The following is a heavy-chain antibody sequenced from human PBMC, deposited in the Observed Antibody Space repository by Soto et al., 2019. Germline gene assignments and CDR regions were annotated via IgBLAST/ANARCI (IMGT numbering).Heavy chain of an antibody. Sequence: PSETLSLTCTVSGGSISSYYWSWIRQPPGKGLEWIGYIYYSGSTNYNPSLKSRVTISVDTSKNQFSLKLSSVTAADTAVYYCARMDYYYYYMDVWGKGTTVTVS. CDR1: GGSISSYY. J-gene: IGHJ6*03. V-gene: IGHV4-59*01. CDR2: IYYSGST. CDR3: ARMDYYYYYMDV.